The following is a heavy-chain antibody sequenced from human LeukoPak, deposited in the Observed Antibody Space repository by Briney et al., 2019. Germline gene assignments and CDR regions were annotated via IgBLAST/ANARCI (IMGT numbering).Heavy chain of an antibody. V-gene: IGHV4-34*01. D-gene: IGHD5-12*01. CDR3: ARVRGYEIY. CDR1: GGSFSGYY. J-gene: IGHJ4*02. CDR2: INHSGST. Sequence: SETLSLTCAVYGGSFSGYYWSWIRQPPGKGLEWIGEINHSGSTNYNPSLKSRVTISVDTSKNQFSLKLSSVTAADTAVYCCARVRGYEIYWGQGTLVTVSS.